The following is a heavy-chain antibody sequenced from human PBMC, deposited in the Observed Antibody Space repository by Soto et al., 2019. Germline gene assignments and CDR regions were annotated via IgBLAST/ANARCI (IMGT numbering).Heavy chain of an antibody. CDR3: ARPGARGDYSNGMDV. CDR1: GGTFSSHG. CDR2: IIPIFSTA. Sequence: QVQLVQSGAEVKKPGSSVKVSCKASGGTFSSHGISWVRQAPGQGLEWMGGIIPIFSTANYAEKFQGRVTISADESTSTAYMELSSLRSEATAVYYCARPGARGDYSNGMDVWGQGTRVTVSS. J-gene: IGHJ6*02. V-gene: IGHV1-69*12. D-gene: IGHD1-26*01.